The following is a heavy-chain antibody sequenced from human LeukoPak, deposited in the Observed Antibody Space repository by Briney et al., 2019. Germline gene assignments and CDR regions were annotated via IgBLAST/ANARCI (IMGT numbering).Heavy chain of an antibody. Sequence: SETLSLTCTVSGASISSDYWSWIRQPPGKGLEWIGYIYITGNTNYSPSLKSRVTMSLDTSKNQFSLRLSSVTATDTAVYYCARHPFFNPFDYWGLGTLVTVSS. CDR2: IYITGNT. CDR3: ARHPFFNPFDY. CDR1: GASISSDY. D-gene: IGHD3-3*01. V-gene: IGHV4-59*08. J-gene: IGHJ4*02.